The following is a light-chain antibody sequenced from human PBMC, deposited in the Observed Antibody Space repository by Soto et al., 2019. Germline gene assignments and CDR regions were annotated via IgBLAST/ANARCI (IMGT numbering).Light chain of an antibody. Sequence: EIVLTQSPATLSLSPGERATLSCRASQSVSSYLAWYQQKPGQAPRLLIYEASNRATGIPPRFSGSGSGTDFTLTISSLEPEDFAVYSCQQRSNWPLTFGGGTTVEVK. V-gene: IGKV3-11*01. CDR2: EAS. CDR3: QQRSNWPLT. CDR1: QSVSSY. J-gene: IGKJ4*01.